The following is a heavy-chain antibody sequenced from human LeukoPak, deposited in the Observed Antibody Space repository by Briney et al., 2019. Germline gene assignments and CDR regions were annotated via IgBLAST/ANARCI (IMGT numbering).Heavy chain of an antibody. CDR2: IYYSGST. Sequence: SETLSLTCTVSGGSISSSSYYWGWIRQPPGKGLEWIGSIYYSGSTYYNPSLKSRVTISVDTSKNQFSLKLSSVTAADTAVYYCARIGVTMVRGVIIIPVRWFDPWGQGTLVTVSS. J-gene: IGHJ5*02. CDR3: ARIGVTMVRGVIIIPVRWFDP. V-gene: IGHV4-39*07. D-gene: IGHD3-10*01. CDR1: GGSISSSSYY.